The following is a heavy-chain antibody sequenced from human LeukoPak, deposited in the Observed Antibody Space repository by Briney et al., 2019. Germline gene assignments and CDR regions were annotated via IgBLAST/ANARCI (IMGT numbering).Heavy chain of an antibody. J-gene: IGHJ4*02. V-gene: IGHV4-59*01. D-gene: IGHD4-11*01. CDR3: ARGWDDYSNYAPFDY. CDR1: GGSISSYY. CDR2: IYYSGST. Sequence: PSETLSLTCTVSGGSISSYYWSWIRQPPGKGLEWIGYIYYSGSTNYNPSLKSRVTISVDTSKNQFSLKLSSVTAADTAVYYCARGWDDYSNYAPFDYWGQGTLVTVSS.